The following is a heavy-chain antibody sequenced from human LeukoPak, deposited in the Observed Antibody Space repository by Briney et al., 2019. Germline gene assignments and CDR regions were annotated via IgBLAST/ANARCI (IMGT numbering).Heavy chain of an antibody. CDR1: GFTFTDYW. V-gene: IGHV3-7*01. CDR3: ARDGTAAGLYFDL. CDR2: IRQDGSGK. J-gene: IGHJ4*01. Sequence: GGSLRLSCEVSGFTFTDYWMNWVRQAPGKGPEGVASIRQDGSGKTYVDSVKGRFTISRDNTKNSLSLQLKGLRAEDTAVYYCARDGTAAGLYFDLWGQGTLVTVSS. D-gene: IGHD6-13*01.